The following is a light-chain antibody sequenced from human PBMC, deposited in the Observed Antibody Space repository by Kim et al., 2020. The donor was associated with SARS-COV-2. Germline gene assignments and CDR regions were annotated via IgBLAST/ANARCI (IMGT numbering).Light chain of an antibody. Sequence: DIQMTQPPSTLSASVGDRATITCRTTQSISSHLNWYQQKPGRAPKLLISAASTLQGGVPSRFSGSGSETDITLTISSLQPEDFATYFCQRSYITPFTFGPGAKVHI. CDR1: QSISSH. CDR2: AAS. V-gene: IGKV1-39*01. J-gene: IGKJ3*01. CDR3: QRSYITPFT.